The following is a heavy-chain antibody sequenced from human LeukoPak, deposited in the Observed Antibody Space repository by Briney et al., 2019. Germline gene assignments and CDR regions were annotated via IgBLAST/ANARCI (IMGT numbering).Heavy chain of an antibody. CDR3: ARHTPTMVRGEIDI. V-gene: IGHV4-39*01. J-gene: IGHJ3*02. CDR2: INHSGST. CDR1: GGSIASSSHY. Sequence: PSETLSLTCTVSGGSIASSSHYWAWIRQPPGKGLEWIGEINHSGSTNYNPSLKSRVPISVDTSKNQFSLKLSSVTAADTAVYYCARHTPTMVRGEIDIWGQGTMVTVSS. D-gene: IGHD3-10*01.